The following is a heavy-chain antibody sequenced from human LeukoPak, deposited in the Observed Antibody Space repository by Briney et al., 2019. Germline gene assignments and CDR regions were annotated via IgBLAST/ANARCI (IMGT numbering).Heavy chain of an antibody. CDR3: ARDLTRALDYYYYGMDV. CDR1: GFTFSSYG. CDR2: IWYDGSNK. V-gene: IGHV3-33*01. J-gene: IGHJ6*02. D-gene: IGHD2-2*01. Sequence: PGRSLRLSCAASGFTFSSYGMHWVRQAPGKGLEWVAVIWYDGSNKCYADSVKGRFTISRDNSKNTLYLQMNSLRAEDTAVYYCARDLTRALDYYYYGMDVWGQGTTVTVSS.